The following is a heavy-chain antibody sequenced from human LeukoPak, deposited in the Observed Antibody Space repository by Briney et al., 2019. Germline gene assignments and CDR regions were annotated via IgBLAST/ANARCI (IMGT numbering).Heavy chain of an antibody. CDR3: ARGRCSGGSCYDAFDI. Sequence: SETLSLTCTVSGVSIISGSYSWSWIRQPPGKGLEWIGYIYHSGTTYYNPFLKSRVTILLDRSKNQFSLNVSSVTAADTAVYFCARGRCSGGSCYDAFDIWGQGTMVTVFS. J-gene: IGHJ3*02. D-gene: IGHD2-15*01. CDR2: IYHSGTT. V-gene: IGHV4-30-2*01. CDR1: GVSIISGSYS.